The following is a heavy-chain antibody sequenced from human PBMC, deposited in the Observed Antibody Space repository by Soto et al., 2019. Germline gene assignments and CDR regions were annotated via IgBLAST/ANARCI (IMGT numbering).Heavy chain of an antibody. CDR3: ARPALLITTFDY. CDR2: IWHDGTNK. J-gene: IGHJ4*02. Sequence: PAGSLRLSCSASLFTFSDYAMHWVLHAPGKGLEWVAVIWHDGTNKDYADSVKGRFTISRDNSKNTLYLQMNSLRAEDTAVYYCARPALLITTFDYWGQGTLVTVSS. D-gene: IGHD4-4*01. V-gene: IGHV3-33*01. CDR1: LFTFSDYA.